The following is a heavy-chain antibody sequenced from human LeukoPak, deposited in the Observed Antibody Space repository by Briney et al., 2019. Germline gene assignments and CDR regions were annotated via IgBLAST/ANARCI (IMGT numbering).Heavy chain of an antibody. CDR2: ITTTGSGS. J-gene: IGHJ4*02. CDR3: ARWGTRGKFDY. Sequence: GGSLRLSCAASGFTFSNYAMTWVRQAPGKGLDWVSTITTTGSGSYYADSGKGRFTISRDNSENTVFLQMNSLRAEDTAIYYCARWGTRGKFDYWGQGTLVTVSS. CDR1: GFTFSNYA. D-gene: IGHD3-16*01. V-gene: IGHV3-23*01.